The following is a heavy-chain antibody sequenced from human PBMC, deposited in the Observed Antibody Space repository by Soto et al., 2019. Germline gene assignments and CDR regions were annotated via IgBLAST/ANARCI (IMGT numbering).Heavy chain of an antibody. J-gene: IGHJ5*02. CDR1: GYSFTSYW. CDR2: IYPGDSDT. CDR3: ARGGYSSSWFPFWFDP. V-gene: IGHV5-51*01. D-gene: IGHD6-13*01. Sequence: GESLKISCKVSGYSFTSYWIGWVRQMPGKGLEWMGIIYPGDSDTRYSPSFQGQVTISADKSISTAYLQWSSLKASDTAMYYCARGGYSSSWFPFWFDPWGQGTLVTVSS.